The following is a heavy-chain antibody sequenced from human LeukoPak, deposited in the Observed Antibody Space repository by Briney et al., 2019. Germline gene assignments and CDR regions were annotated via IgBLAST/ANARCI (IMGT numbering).Heavy chain of an antibody. J-gene: IGHJ6*04. CDR2: ISYSGST. CDR3: ARDQFEQQLSTGMDV. D-gene: IGHD6-13*01. Sequence: PSAPLSLSCAVACGSISCYYWSLLQQSPRNGLEMVMNISYSGSTKYNPPLQSRLTISVDKSNNPSSLQLSTLTAADTAVHYCARDQFEQQLSTGMDVWGKGTTVSVSS. V-gene: IGHV4-59*01. CDR1: CGSISCYY.